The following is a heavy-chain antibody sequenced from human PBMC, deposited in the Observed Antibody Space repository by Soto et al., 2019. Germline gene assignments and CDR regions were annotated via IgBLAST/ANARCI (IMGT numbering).Heavy chain of an antibody. D-gene: IGHD4-4*01. CDR3: ARIDYSNHNWFDP. J-gene: IGHJ5*02. Sequence: LSLTCAVSGGSISSGGYSWSWIRQPPGKGLEWIGYIYHSGSTYYNPSLKSRVTISVDRSKNQFSLKLSSVTAADTAVYYCARIDYSNHNWFDPWGQGTLVTVSS. CDR1: GGSISSGGYS. CDR2: IYHSGST. V-gene: IGHV4-30-2*01.